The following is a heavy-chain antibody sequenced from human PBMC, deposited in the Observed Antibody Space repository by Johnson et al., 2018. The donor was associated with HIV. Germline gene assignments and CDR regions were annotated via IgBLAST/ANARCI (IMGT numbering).Heavy chain of an antibody. Sequence: QVRLVESGGGLVKPGGSLRLSCAASGFTFTSYGMHWVRQAPGKGLEWVAVISYDGSNKYYADSVKGRFTISRDNSKNTLYLQMNSLRAEDTAVYYCAKVKLELRYGAFDIWGQGTMVTVSS. V-gene: IGHV3-30*18. D-gene: IGHD1-7*01. CDR1: GFTFTSYG. J-gene: IGHJ3*02. CDR2: ISYDGSNK. CDR3: AKVKLELRYGAFDI.